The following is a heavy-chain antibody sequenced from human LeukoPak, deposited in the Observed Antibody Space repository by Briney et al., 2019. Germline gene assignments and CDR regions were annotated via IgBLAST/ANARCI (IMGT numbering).Heavy chain of an antibody. CDR1: GYTFTGYY. V-gene: IGHV1-2*02. J-gene: IGHJ4*02. CDR3: ARGPPDYYGSGSDFDY. CDR2: INPNSGGT. Sequence: ASVKVSCKASGYTFTGYYMHWVRQAPGQGLEWMGWINPNSGGTNYAQKFQGRVTMTRDTSISTAYMELGRLRSDDTAVYYCARGPPDYYGSGSDFDYWGQGTLVTVSS. D-gene: IGHD3-10*01.